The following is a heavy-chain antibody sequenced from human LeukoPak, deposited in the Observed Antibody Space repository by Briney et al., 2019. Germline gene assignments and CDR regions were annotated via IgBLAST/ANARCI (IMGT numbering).Heavy chain of an antibody. Sequence: SETLSLTCTVSGGSISSGDKYWSWIRQPLGKGLEWIGNVHYSGATSYNSSLTSRLSMSVDRSKNQFSLRLSSVTAADTAVYYCARDWQLVDWGQGTLVTVSS. J-gene: IGHJ4*02. CDR3: ARDWQLVD. D-gene: IGHD1-1*01. CDR2: VHYSGAT. CDR1: GGSISSGDKY. V-gene: IGHV4-30-4*01.